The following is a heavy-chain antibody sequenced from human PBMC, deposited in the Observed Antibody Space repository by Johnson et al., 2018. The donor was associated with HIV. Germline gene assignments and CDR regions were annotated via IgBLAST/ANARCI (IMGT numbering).Heavy chain of an antibody. CDR2: IKSKTDGGTT. J-gene: IGHJ3*02. CDR1: GFTFSNAW. CDR3: TTSIAAAGIDAFDI. V-gene: IGHV3-15*01. Sequence: EVQVVESGGGLVKPGGSLRLSCAASGFTFSNAWMSWVRQAPGKGLEWVGRIKSKTDGGTTDYAAPVKGRFTISRDNSKNPLYLQMNSLKTEDTAVYYCTTSIAAAGIDAFDIWGQGTMVTVSS. D-gene: IGHD6-13*01.